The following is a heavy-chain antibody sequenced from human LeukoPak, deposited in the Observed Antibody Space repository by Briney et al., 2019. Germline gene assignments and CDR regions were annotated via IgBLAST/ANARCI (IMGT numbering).Heavy chain of an antibody. J-gene: IGHJ5*02. D-gene: IGHD3-9*01. CDR1: GFTFSSYW. CDR2: IKQDGSEK. Sequence: PGGSLRLSCAASGFTFSSYWMSWVRQAPGKELEWVANIKQDGSEKYYVDSVKGRFTISRDNAKNSLYLQMNSLRAEDTAVYYCARIEKDYDILTGYEYNWFDPWGQGTLVTVSS. V-gene: IGHV3-7*01. CDR3: ARIEKDYDILTGYEYNWFDP.